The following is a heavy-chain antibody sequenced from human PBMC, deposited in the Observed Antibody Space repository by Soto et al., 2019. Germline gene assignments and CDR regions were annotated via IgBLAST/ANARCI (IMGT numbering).Heavy chain of an antibody. D-gene: IGHD6-13*01. V-gene: IGHV3-21*01. CDR1: GFIFSSYS. CDR3: ARPHGRSWYTDY. J-gene: IGHJ4*02. Sequence: PGGSLRLSCAASGFIFSSYSMNWVRQAPGKGLEWVSSISSSSSYIYYADSVKGRFTISRDNAKNSLYLQMNSLRAEDTAVYYCARPHGRSWYTDYWGQGTLVTVSS. CDR2: ISSSSSYI.